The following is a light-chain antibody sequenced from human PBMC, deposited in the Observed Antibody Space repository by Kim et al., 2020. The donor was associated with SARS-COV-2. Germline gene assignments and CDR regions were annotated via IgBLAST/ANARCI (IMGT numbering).Light chain of an antibody. CDR2: RNN. CDR3: SAWDNSLSAWV. V-gene: IGLV10-54*01. J-gene: IGLJ3*02. Sequence: RQTPTLTCTGNSNNVVNQGAAWLQQHQGHPPKLLSSRNNNRPSGISERFSAARSGNTASLTISGLQPEDEADYYCSAWDNSLSAWVFGGGTKLTVL. CDR1: SNNVVNQG.